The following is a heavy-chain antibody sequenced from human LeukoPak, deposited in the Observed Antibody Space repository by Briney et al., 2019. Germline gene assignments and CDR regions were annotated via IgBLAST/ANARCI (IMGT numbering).Heavy chain of an antibody. J-gene: IGHJ4*02. D-gene: IGHD1-14*01. CDR1: GYTFTDYL. V-gene: IGHV1-2*02. CDR2: INPNSGGT. Sequence: ASVKVSCKASGYTFTDYLINWVRQAPEQGLEWMGWINPNSGGTYYAQKFQRRVTMTRDTSISTTYMELSRLTSDDTAVYYCARGRPPHDHGTLFDYWGQGTLVTVSS. CDR3: ARGRPPHDHGTLFDY.